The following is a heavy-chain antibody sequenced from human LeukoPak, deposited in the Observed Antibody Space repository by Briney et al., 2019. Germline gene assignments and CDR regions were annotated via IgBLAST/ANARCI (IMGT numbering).Heavy chain of an antibody. Sequence: GGSLRLSCAASGLTFSSYAMSWVRQAPGKGLEWVSAISGSGGSTYYADSVKGRFTISRDNSKNTLYLQMNSLRAEDTAVYYCARANWGSVYFDYWGQGTLVTVSS. D-gene: IGHD7-27*01. CDR1: GLTFSSYA. CDR2: ISGSGGST. CDR3: ARANWGSVYFDY. V-gene: IGHV3-23*01. J-gene: IGHJ4*02.